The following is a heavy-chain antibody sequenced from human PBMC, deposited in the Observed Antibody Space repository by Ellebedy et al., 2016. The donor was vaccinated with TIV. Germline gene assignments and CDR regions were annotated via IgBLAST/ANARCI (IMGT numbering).Heavy chain of an antibody. CDR1: RFTFSGYW. D-gene: IGHD4-17*01. CDR2: INGDGSKK. J-gene: IGHJ6*02. Sequence: GGSLRLSCAASRFTFSGYWMSWVRQAPGKGLEWVANINGDGSKKYYVDSVKGRFTISRDNGKNSVYLKMNSLRTEDTALYDCARDGAYGDYSPGYYGMDVWGQGTTVTVSS. V-gene: IGHV3-7*03. CDR3: ARDGAYGDYSPGYYGMDV.